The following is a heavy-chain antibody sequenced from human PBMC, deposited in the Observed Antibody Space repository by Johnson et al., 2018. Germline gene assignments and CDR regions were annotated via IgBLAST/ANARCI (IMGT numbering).Heavy chain of an antibody. D-gene: IGHD5/OR15-5a*01. CDR2: IYWNDAQ. Sequence: QVTLKESGPTLVKPTQTLTLTCSFSGFSLKTSGVGVGWIRQPPGMALEWLALIYWNDAQRYSPSLKSRLTITKDTSKNQVVLTMTNMDPVDTATYYCAHILSTTLPFDFWGQGTLVTVSS. CDR3: AHILSTTLPFDF. V-gene: IGHV2-5*01. J-gene: IGHJ4*02. CDR1: GFSLKTSGVG.